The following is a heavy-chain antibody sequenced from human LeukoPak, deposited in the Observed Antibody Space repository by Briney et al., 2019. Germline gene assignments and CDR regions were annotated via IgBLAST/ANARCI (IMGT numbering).Heavy chain of an antibody. V-gene: IGHV4-34*01. Sequence: PSETLSLTCAVYGGSFSGYYWSWLRQPPGKGLERIGEINHSGSTNYNPSLKSRVTISVDTSKNQFSLKLSPVTAADTAVYYCARGVLKYSNSDGAENWFDPWGQGTLVTVSS. D-gene: IGHD6-13*01. CDR2: INHSGST. J-gene: IGHJ5*02. CDR3: ARGVLKYSNSDGAENWFDP. CDR1: GGSFSGYY.